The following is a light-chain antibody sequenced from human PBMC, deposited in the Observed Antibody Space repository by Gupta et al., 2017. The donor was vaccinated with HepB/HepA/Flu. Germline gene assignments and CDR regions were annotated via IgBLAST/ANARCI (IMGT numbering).Light chain of an antibody. CDR2: GAS. Sequence: EMVMTQSPATLSVSPGERATLSCRASQSVSSNLAWYQRKPGQAPRLLIYGASTRATGIPARFSGSGSGTEFTLTISSLQSEDFAVYYCQQYNNWPPWTFGQGTKVEIK. CDR1: QSVSSN. V-gene: IGKV3-15*01. CDR3: QQYNNWPPWT. J-gene: IGKJ1*01.